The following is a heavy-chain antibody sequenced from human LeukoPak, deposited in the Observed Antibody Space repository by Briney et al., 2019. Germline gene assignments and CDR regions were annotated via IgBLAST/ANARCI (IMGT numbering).Heavy chain of an antibody. D-gene: IGHD2-15*01. J-gene: IGHJ1*01. CDR1: GYTYTSYW. Sequence: GESLKISCKGSGYTYTSYWIAWVRQMPGKGLEWMGLIYPGDSDTRYSPSFQGQVTISVDKSITTAYLQWSSLKASDTAIYYCARLGYCSGGTCYLYFQHWGQGTLVSVSS. CDR2: IYPGDSDT. CDR3: ARLGYCSGGTCYLYFQH. V-gene: IGHV5-51*01.